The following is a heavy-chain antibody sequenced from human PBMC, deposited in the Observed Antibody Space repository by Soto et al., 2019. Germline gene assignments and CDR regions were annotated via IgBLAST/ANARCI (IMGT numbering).Heavy chain of an antibody. CDR1: GYPFTTYY. V-gene: IGHV1-46*01. J-gene: IGHJ6*02. D-gene: IGHD6-13*01. Sequence: QVQLVQSGTEVKEPGASVSLSCKASGYPFTTYYIHWVRQPPGPGLEWMGMINPSGGSTTYAQNFQGRVTMTSDTSTSTDNMALNSLRSDDTTVDYCARATSAGNGRRVDVWGQGTTVTVSS. CDR3: ARATSAGNGRRVDV. CDR2: INPSGGST.